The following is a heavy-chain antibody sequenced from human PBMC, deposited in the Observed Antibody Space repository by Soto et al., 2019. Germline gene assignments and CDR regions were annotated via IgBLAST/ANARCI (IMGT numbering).Heavy chain of an antibody. CDR2: ISWNSGSI. V-gene: IGHV3-9*01. D-gene: IGHD6-6*01. Sequence: GGSLRLSCAASGFTFDDYAMHWVRQAPGKGLEWVSGISWNSGSIGYADSVKGRFTISRDNAKNSLYLQMNSLRAEDTALYYCAKGSRGLVLLTAFDIWGQGTMVTVSS. J-gene: IGHJ3*02. CDR3: AKGSRGLVLLTAFDI. CDR1: GFTFDDYA.